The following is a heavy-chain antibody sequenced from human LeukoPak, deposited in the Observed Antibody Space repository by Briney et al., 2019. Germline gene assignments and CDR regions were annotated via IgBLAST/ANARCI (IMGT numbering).Heavy chain of an antibody. Sequence: GGSLRLSCAASGFTFSIYATSWVRQAPGKGLEWVSGIWGSSGTINYAAPVKGRFTISRDNTKNSLYLQMNSLRAENTAVYYCARARGYSYGYSDYWGQGTLVTVSS. V-gene: IGHV3-23*01. CDR3: ARARGYSYGYSDY. CDR1: GFTFSIYA. CDR2: IWGSSGTI. J-gene: IGHJ4*02. D-gene: IGHD5-18*01.